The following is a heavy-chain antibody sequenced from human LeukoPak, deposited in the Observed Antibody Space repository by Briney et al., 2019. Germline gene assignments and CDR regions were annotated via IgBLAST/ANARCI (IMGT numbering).Heavy chain of an antibody. CDR1: GFSFSIYA. CDR3: AVLTYQLLDYYFDY. V-gene: IGHV3-23*01. J-gene: IGHJ4*02. D-gene: IGHD2-2*01. Sequence: GGTLRLSCAASGFSFSIYALSWVRQAPGKGLEWVSGIRGSGAITYYADSVKGRFTISRDNSKSTLFLHMNSLRAEDTAVYYCAVLTYQLLDYYFDYWGQGTLVTVSS. CDR2: IRGSGAIT.